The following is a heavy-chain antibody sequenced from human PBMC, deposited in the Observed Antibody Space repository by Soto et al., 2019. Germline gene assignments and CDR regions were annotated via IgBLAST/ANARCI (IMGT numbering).Heavy chain of an antibody. D-gene: IGHD3-10*01. CDR1: GGSISSRSYY. CDR2: IYYSGST. CDR3: ARCWGQMVRGVLSRSYYYYGMDV. J-gene: IGHJ6*02. V-gene: IGHV4-39*01. Sequence: XATLSLTCTVSGGSISSRSYYWGGIRQPPGKGLEWIGSIYYSGSTYYNPSLKSRVTISVDTSKNQFSLKLSSVTAADTAVYYCARCWGQMVRGVLSRSYYYYGMDVWGQGTTVTV.